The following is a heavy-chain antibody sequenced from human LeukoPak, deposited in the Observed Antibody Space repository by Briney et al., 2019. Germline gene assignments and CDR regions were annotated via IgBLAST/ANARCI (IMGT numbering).Heavy chain of an antibody. Sequence: GGSLRLSCAASGFTFSDYYMSWIRQAPGKGLEWVSYISSTSIYIYYADSVKGRFTISRDNAENSLYLQLNSLRPEDTAVYYCARDGGERYCSSTGCYKDRFDPWGQGTLVTVSS. CDR3: ARDGGERYCSSTGCYKDRFDP. CDR2: ISSTSIYI. D-gene: IGHD2-2*02. CDR1: GFTFSDYY. V-gene: IGHV3-11*06. J-gene: IGHJ5*02.